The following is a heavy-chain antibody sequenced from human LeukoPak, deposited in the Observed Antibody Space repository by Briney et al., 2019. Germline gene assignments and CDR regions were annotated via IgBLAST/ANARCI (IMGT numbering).Heavy chain of an antibody. CDR2: IYTSGST. J-gene: IGHJ5*02. V-gene: IGHV4-4*07. Sequence: SETLSLTCTVSGGSISSYYWSWIRQPAGKGLEWIGRIYTSGSTNYNPSLNRRVTMSLDTSKTQFSLKLSSLTAAATAVYYCARDVGGSGVKWFDPWGQGTLVTVSS. CDR1: GGSISSYY. CDR3: ARDVGGSGVKWFDP. D-gene: IGHD3-10*01.